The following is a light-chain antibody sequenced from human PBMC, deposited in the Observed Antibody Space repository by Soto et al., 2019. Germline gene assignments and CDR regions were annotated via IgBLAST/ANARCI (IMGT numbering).Light chain of an antibody. CDR1: QSVRTC. CDR2: GAS. V-gene: IGKV3-15*01. Sequence: EIVMTQSPATLSVSPGERATLSCRASQSVRTCIAWYQHKPGQAPRLLIYGASTRATGIPARLSGSGSGTEFTLTFSSLQSEDVAVYYCHHRSIWPVNFGQGTRLEIK. J-gene: IGKJ5*01. CDR3: HHRSIWPVN.